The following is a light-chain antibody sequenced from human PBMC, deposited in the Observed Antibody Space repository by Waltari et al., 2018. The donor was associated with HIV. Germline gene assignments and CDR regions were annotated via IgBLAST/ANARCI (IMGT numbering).Light chain of an antibody. CDR2: DVN. V-gene: IGLV2-11*01. J-gene: IGLJ3*02. CDR3: AAWDDSLSGLV. Sequence: QSALTQPRSVSGSPGQSVTISCTGTSSDVGGYNYVSWYQHHPGKAPKFMIYDVNKRPSGVPDRFSGSKSGNTASLTSSGLQAEDEADYYCAAWDDSLSGLVFGGGTKLTVL. CDR1: SSDVGGYNY.